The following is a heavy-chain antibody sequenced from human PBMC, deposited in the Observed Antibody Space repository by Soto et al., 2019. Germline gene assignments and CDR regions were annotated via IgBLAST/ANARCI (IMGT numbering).Heavy chain of an antibody. D-gene: IGHD1-1*01. Sequence: QVQLVQSGAEVKKHGASVKVSCKASGYTFTSYAMHWVRQAPGQRLEWMGWINAGNGNTKYSQKFKGRVTITRDTSAGTAYMELSSRRSEDAAVYYCARALFSGGYNTDYYYYYGMDVWGQGTTVTVSS. CDR2: INAGNGNT. CDR3: ARALFSGGYNTDYYYYYGMDV. V-gene: IGHV1-3*01. CDR1: GYTFTSYA. J-gene: IGHJ6*02.